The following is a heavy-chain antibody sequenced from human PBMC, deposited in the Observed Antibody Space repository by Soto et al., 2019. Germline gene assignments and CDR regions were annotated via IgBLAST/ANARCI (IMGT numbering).Heavy chain of an antibody. CDR1: GGSFSGYY. CDR2: INHSGST. CDR3: ARMSLHDFWSGYLFDY. Sequence: SETLSLTCAVYGGSFSGYYWSWIRQPPGKGLEWIGEINHSGSTNYNPSLKSRVTISVDTSKNQFSLKLSSVTAADTAVYYCARMSLHDFWSGYLFDYWGQGTLVTVSS. J-gene: IGHJ4*02. D-gene: IGHD3-3*01. V-gene: IGHV4-34*01.